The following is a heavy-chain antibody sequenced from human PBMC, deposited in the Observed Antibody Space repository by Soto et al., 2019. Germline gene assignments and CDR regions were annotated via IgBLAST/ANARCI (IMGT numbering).Heavy chain of an antibody. CDR2: IFHSGSS. D-gene: IGHD3-10*02. CDR1: NDSIRSENW. Sequence: QVHLQESGPGLVKPSETLSLTCSVSNDSIRSENWWSWVRQPPGKGLEWIGEIFHSGSSNNNPSLKSRVTLSVDKTKNEFSLKLNSVTAADTAVYYCARRLFVRGTLGYYDYWGQGTLVTVSS. V-gene: IGHV4-4*02. J-gene: IGHJ4*02. CDR3: ARRLFVRGTLGYYDY.